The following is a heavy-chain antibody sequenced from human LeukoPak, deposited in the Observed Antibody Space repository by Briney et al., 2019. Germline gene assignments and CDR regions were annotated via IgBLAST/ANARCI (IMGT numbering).Heavy chain of an antibody. J-gene: IGHJ4*02. Sequence: PSETLSLTCTVSGGSISSGDYYWSWIRQPPGRGLEWIGYIYYSGSTYYNPSLKSRVTISVDTSKNQFSLKLSSVTAADTAVYYCARGSVDSREDSFDYWGQGTLVTVSS. CDR3: ARGSVDSREDSFDY. D-gene: IGHD3-22*01. V-gene: IGHV4-30-4*01. CDR2: IYYSGST. CDR1: GGSISSGDYY.